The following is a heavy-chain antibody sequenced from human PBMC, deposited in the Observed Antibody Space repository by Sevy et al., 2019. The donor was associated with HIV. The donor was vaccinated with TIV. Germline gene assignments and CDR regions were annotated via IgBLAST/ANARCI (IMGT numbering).Heavy chain of an antibody. CDR1: GFSFSSYG. D-gene: IGHD3-16*01. CDR3: VKEGGGEGGDH. J-gene: IGHJ4*02. Sequence: GGSLRLSCAASGFSFSSYGMHWDRQAPGKGLEWMSYIQYDGSNKDYAYSVKGRFTISRDNSKNTLYLQMNSLRVEDTAVFYCVKEGGGEGGDHWGQGTLVTVS. CDR2: IQYDGSNK. V-gene: IGHV3-30*02.